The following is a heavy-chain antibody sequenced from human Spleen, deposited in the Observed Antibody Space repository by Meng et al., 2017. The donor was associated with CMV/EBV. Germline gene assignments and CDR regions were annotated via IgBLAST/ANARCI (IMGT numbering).Heavy chain of an antibody. D-gene: IGHD2-15*01. V-gene: IGHV3-30*04. CDR1: GFTVSSYA. J-gene: IGHJ4*02. CDR3: TRDRAPIAAILDY. CDR2: IPYDGSNK. Sequence: ASGFTVSSYAMQWVRQAPGNGLEWVAVIPYDGSNKYYADSVKGRFTISRDNSKNTLYLQLNSLRAEDTAVYYCTRDRAPIAAILDYWGQGTLVTVSS.